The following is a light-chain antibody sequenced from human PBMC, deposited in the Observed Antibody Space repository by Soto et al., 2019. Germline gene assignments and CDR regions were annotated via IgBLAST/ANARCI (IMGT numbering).Light chain of an antibody. CDR3: AVWDDSLSGVV. V-gene: IGLV1-47*01. Sequence: QSVLTQPPSVSAALGQKVTISCSGSSSNIGNNYVSWYQQLPGTAPKLLIYRNNQRPSGVPDRFSGSKSGTSASLAISGLRSEDEADYYCAVWDDSLSGVVFGGGTQLTVL. CDR1: SSNIGNNY. CDR2: RNN. J-gene: IGLJ2*01.